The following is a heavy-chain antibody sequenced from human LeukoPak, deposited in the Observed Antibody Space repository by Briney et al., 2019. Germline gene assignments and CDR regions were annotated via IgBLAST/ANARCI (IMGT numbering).Heavy chain of an antibody. CDR3: ARSLGSGWYCFDY. CDR1: GGSISSYY. J-gene: IGHJ4*02. Sequence: SETLSLTCTVSGGSISSYYWSWIRQPAGKGLEWIWRIYSTGSTNYNPSLKSRVTMSLDTSKNQFSLNLISVTAADTAVDYCARSLGSGWYCFDYWGQGILVTVSS. D-gene: IGHD6-19*01. CDR2: IYSTGST. V-gene: IGHV4-4*07.